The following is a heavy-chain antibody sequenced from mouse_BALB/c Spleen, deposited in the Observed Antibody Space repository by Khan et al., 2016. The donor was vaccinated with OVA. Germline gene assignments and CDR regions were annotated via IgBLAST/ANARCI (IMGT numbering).Heavy chain of an antibody. V-gene: IGHV3-2*02. J-gene: IGHJ3*01. CDR3: ARLVPGCAY. Sequence: VKLEESGPGLVKPSQSLSLTCTVTCYSITSDYAWNWIRQFPGNKLEWMGYIGYSGSTSYNPSLKSRISITRDTSKNQFFLQLNSVTTEDTATYYCARLVPGCAYWCQGTLVTISA. CDR2: IGYSGST. D-gene: IGHD1-1*02. CDR1: CYSITSDYA.